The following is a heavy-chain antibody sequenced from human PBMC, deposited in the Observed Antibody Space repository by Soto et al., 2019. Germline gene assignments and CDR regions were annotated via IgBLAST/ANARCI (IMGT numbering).Heavy chain of an antibody. CDR2: FSGRGDST. J-gene: IGHJ5*02. CDR3: AKDSGSIPAGRFDP. CDR1: GFMFADYA. D-gene: IGHD6-19*01. V-gene: IGHV3-23*01. Sequence: GGSLRLSCAASGFMFADYAMSWVRQAPGKGLEWVSSFSGRGDSTFYADSVRGRCTISRDNSKNTMYLQINGLRAEDKAIYYCAKDSGSIPAGRFDPWGQGTLVTVSS.